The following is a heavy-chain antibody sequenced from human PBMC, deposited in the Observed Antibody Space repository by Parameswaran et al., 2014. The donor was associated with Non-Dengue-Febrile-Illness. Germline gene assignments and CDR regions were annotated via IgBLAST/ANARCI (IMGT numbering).Heavy chain of an antibody. D-gene: IGHD3-22*01. CDR2: IYSGGSI. Sequence: RWIRQPPGKGLEWVSVIYSGGSIYYADSVKGRFTISRDNSKNTLYLQMNSLRAEDTAVYYCARVVVITTGHYYFDYWGRGALVTVSS. CDR3: ARVVVITTGHYYFDY. J-gene: IGHJ4*02. V-gene: IGHV3-53*01.